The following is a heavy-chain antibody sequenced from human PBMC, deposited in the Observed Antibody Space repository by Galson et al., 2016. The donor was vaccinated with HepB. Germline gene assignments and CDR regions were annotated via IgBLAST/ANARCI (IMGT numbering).Heavy chain of an antibody. V-gene: IGHV2-70*01. CDR2: IDWDDDK. CDR3: ARTSPLISHDY. CDR1: GFSLSTTRMC. J-gene: IGHJ4*02. Sequence: PALVKPTQTLTLTCTFSGFSLSTTRMCVSWIRQPPGTALEWLALIDWDDDKYYSTSLTPRLTISKDTSKNQVVLTMTNLDPVDTATYYCARTSPLISHDYWGQGTLVTVSS.